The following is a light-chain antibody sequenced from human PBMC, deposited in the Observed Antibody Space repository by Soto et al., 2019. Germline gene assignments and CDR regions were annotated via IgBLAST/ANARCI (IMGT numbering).Light chain of an antibody. J-gene: IGKJ4*01. CDR3: HQSSIFSLT. CDR1: QSISSW. CDR2: KAS. Sequence: DIQMTQSPSTVSASVGDRVTITCRASQSISSWLAWYQQKPGKAPKLLIQKASSLERGVPSRFSGSGSGTEFTLAISSLQPDDFATYYCHQSSIFSLTFGGGTKVEIK. V-gene: IGKV1-5*03.